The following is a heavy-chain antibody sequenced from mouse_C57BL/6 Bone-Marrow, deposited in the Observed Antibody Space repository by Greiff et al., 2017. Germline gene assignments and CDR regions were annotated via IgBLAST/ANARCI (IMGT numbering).Heavy chain of an antibody. CDR1: GYSFTGYY. CDR3: AREEGSGYDECAG. V-gene: IGHV1-42*01. CDR2: INPSTGGT. D-gene: IGHD2-2*01. Sequence: EVQLQQSGPELVKPGASVKISCKASGYSFTGYYMNWVKQSPEKSLEWIGEINPSTGGTTYNQKFKAKATLNVDKSSSTAYMQLKSLTSEDSAVYYCAREEGSGYDECAGWGQGTTLTVSS. J-gene: IGHJ2*01.